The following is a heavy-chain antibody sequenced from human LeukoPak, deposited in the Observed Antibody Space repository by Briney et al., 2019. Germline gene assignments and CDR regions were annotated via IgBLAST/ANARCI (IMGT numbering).Heavy chain of an antibody. CDR2: IYYSGTT. CDR3: ARRGDILTDYAFDY. CDR1: GGSITSNSHH. J-gene: IGHJ4*02. V-gene: IGHV4-39*01. D-gene: IGHD3-9*01. Sequence: SETLSLTCTVSGGSITSNSHHWDWLRQAPGKGLEWIGNIYYSGTTSYNPSLQSRVSISVDTSKNQFSLRLSAVTAADTAVYYCARRGDILTDYAFDYWGQGTLVTVSS.